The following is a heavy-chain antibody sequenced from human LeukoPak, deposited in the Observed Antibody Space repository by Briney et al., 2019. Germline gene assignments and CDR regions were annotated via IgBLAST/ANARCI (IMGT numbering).Heavy chain of an antibody. V-gene: IGHV1-69*13. J-gene: IGHJ4*02. CDR3: ARTYTDFWSGYFDY. Sequence: SVKVSCKASGGTFSSYAISWVRQAPGQGLEWMGGIIPVFGTANYAQKFQGRVTITPDESTSTAYMELSSLRSEDTAVYYCARTYTDFWSGYFDYWGQGTLVTVSS. D-gene: IGHD3-3*01. CDR1: GGTFSSYA. CDR2: IIPVFGTA.